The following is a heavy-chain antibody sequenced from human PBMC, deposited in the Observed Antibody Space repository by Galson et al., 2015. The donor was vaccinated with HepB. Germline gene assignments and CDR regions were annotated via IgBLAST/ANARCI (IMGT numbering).Heavy chain of an antibody. CDR1: GFTFRSNA. CDR3: AKHYYDSGSYPIFDY. J-gene: IGHJ4*02. CDR2: ISGSDSST. Sequence: SLRLSCAASGFTFRSNAMNWVRQAPGKGLEWVSAISGSDSSTYYADSVKGRFTISRDNSKNTLYLQMNSLRAEDTAVYYCAKHYYDSGSYPIFDYWGQGTLVAVSS. V-gene: IGHV3-23*01. D-gene: IGHD3-10*01.